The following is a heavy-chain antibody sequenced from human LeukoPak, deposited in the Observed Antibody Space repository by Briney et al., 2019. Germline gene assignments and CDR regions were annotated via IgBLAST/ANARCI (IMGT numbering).Heavy chain of an antibody. CDR2: IKQDGSEK. CDR3: ARPLRESGYFYFDY. V-gene: IGHV3-7*01. D-gene: IGHD3-3*01. J-gene: IGHJ4*02. CDR1: GFTFSSYW. Sequence: GGSLRLSCAASGFTFSSYWMSWVRQAPGKGLEWVANIKQDGSEKYYVDSVKGRFTISRDNAKNSLYLQMNSLRAEDTAIYYCARPLRESGYFYFDYWGQGTLVTVSS.